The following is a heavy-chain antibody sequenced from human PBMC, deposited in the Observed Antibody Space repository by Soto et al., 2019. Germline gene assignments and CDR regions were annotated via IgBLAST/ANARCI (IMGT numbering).Heavy chain of an antibody. V-gene: IGHV4-39*01. Sequence: LSLTCTVSGGSISSSSYYWGWIRQPPGKGLEWIGSIYYSGSTYYNPSLKSRVTISVDTSKNQFSLKLSSVTAADTAVYYCAADDFWSGYSLSYYYGMEVWGQGTTVTVSS. J-gene: IGHJ6*02. CDR3: AADDFWSGYSLSYYYGMEV. CDR2: IYYSGST. D-gene: IGHD3-3*01. CDR1: GGSISSSSYY.